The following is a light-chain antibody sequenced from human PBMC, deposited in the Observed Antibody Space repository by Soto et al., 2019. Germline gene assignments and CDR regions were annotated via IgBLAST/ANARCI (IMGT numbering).Light chain of an antibody. CDR3: QHSSSWPGTWT. CDR1: QSIGIY. Sequence: EIVLTQSPATLSLSPGERATLSCRASQSIGIYLGWYRQKPGQAPRLLIYGASNRATGIPARFSGSGSGTDFTLTITGLEPEDFAVYYCQHSSSWPGTWTVGQGTKVDIK. CDR2: GAS. J-gene: IGKJ1*01. V-gene: IGKV3-11*01.